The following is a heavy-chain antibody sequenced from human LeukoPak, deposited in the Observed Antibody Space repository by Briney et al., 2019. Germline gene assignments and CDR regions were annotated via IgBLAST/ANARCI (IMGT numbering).Heavy chain of an antibody. CDR3: ASGGHTALNYAFDI. J-gene: IGHJ3*02. CDR2: INPNSGGT. D-gene: IGHD2-2*02. CDR1: GYTFTGYY. Sequence: ASVKVSCKASGYTFTGYYMHWVRQAPGQGLEWMGWINPNSGGTNYARKFQGRVTMTRGTSISTAYMELSRLRSDDTAVYYCASGGHTALNYAFDIWGQGTMVTVSS. V-gene: IGHV1-2*02.